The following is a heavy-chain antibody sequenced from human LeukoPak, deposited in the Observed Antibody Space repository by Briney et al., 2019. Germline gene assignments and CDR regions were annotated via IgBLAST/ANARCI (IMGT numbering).Heavy chain of an antibody. Sequence: GSLRLSCAASGFTFSSYAMHWVRQAPGKGLEWVAVISYDGSNKYYADSVKGRFTISRDNSKNTLYLQMNSLRAEDTAVYYCARDAGSSGYYYAFDIWGQGTMVIVSS. CDR1: GFTFSSYA. CDR2: ISYDGSNK. CDR3: ARDAGSSGYYYAFDI. D-gene: IGHD3-22*01. V-gene: IGHV3-30-3*01. J-gene: IGHJ3*02.